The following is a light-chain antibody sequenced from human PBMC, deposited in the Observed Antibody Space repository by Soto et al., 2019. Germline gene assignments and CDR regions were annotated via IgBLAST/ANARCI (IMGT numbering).Light chain of an antibody. CDR1: QSVDSSF. CDR3: QQHVRSVP. Sequence: EIVLTQSPGALSLSPGERATLSCRASQSVDSSFFAWDQQKPGQAHKLLSYGASNRATGIPDRFSGSGSGTDVTLTISRLEPEDLCVYYWQQHVRSVPFRQGTKLQIK. J-gene: IGKJ1*01. CDR2: GAS. V-gene: IGKV3-20*01.